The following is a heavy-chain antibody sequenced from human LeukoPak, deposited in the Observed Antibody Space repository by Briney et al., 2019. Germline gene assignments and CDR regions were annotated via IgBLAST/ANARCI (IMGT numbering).Heavy chain of an antibody. CDR2: ISDRDAST. V-gene: IGHV3-23*01. J-gene: IGHJ4*02. Sequence: GGSLRFSCAASGFPFRSYAMSWVRQAPGKGLEWVSGISDRDASTYYADSVKGRFTISRDNSKNTLYLQMNSLRAEDTAVYYCAKDPYGDYYFDYWGQGTLVTVCS. D-gene: IGHD4-17*01. CDR3: AKDPYGDYYFDY. CDR1: GFPFRSYA.